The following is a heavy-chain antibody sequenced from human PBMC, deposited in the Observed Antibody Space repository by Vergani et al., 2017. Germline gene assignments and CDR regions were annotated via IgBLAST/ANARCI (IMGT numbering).Heavy chain of an antibody. J-gene: IGHJ6*02. CDR1: GFKFSDHY. Sequence: LEESGGGSVKPGGSLGLSCAASGFKFSDHYMGWIRQAPGKGLEWVSHISPGASTVSYTDSVTGRFTVSRDNDNNSLTLDMTTLRVEDTAVYYCAKNPXISTTRHYYAMDVWGQGTTVTVSS. CDR2: ISPGASTV. CDR3: AKNPXISTTRHYYAMDV. D-gene: IGHD1-1*01. V-gene: IGHV3-11*04.